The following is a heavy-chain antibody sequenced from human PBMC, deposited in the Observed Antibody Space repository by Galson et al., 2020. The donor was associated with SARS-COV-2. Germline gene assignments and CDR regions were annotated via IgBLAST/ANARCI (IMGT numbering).Heavy chain of an antibody. J-gene: IGHJ6*03. Sequence: SETLSLTCAVSGGSISSDNWWNWVRQPPGKGLEWIGEIYRSESTHYNPSLKRRVTITIDKSKNQFCLKLASVTAADTAVYFGARAGYFSMDVWGKGTTVTASS. CDR1: GGSISSDNW. CDR3: ARAGYFSMDV. D-gene: IGHD3-22*01. V-gene: IGHV4-4*02. CDR2: IYRSEST.